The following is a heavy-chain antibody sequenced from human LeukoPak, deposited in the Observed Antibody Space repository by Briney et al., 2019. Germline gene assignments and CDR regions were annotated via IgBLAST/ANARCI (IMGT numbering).Heavy chain of an antibody. CDR1: GASIRSYY. J-gene: IGHJ4*02. Sequence: SETLSLTCTVSGASIRSYYWSWLRQPVGKGLEWIGRIVPSGSTNYNPSLKSRVTMSVDTSKNQFSLKLNSVTAADTAVYYCAKEGAAPSPDFDYWGQGTLVIGSS. D-gene: IGHD6-25*01. CDR2: IVPSGST. CDR3: AKEGAAPSPDFDY. V-gene: IGHV4-4*07.